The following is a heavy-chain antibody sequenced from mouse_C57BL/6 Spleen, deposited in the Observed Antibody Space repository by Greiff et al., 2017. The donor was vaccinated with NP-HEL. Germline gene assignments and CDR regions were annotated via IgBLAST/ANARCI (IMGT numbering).Heavy chain of an antibody. CDR2: IYPGDGDT. CDR3: ARMDSSGYPFAY. V-gene: IGHV1-82*01. D-gene: IGHD3-2*02. J-gene: IGHJ3*01. Sequence: QVQLQQSGPELVKPGASVKISCKASGYAFSSSWMNWVKQRPGKGLEWIGRIYPGDGDTNYNGKFKGKATLTADKSSSTAYMQLSSLTSEDSAVYFCARMDSSGYPFAYWGQGTLVTVSA. CDR1: GYAFSSSW.